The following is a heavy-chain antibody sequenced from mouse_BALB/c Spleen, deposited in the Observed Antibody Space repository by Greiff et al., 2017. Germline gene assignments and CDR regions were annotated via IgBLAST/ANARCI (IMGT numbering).Heavy chain of an antibody. CDR3: ARHEGSSAWFAY. CDR2: ISSGGSYT. D-gene: IGHD3-1*01. J-gene: IGHJ3*01. CDR1: GFTFSSYA. V-gene: IGHV5-9-3*01. Sequence: EVMLVESGGGLVKPGGSLKLSCAASGFTFSSYAMSWVRQTPEKRLEWVATISSGGSYTYYPDSVKGRFTISRDNAKNTLYLQMSSLRSEDTAMYYCARHEGSSAWFAYWGQGTLVTVSA.